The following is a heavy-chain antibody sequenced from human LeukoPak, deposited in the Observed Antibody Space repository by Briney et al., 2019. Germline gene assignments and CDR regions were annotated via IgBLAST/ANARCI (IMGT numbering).Heavy chain of an antibody. CDR2: TYYSGST. CDR3: ARHPTEYYFDY. V-gene: IGHV4-59*08. Sequence: SETLSLTCTVSGGSISSYYWSWIRQPPGKGLEWIGYTYYSGSTNYNPSLKSRVTISVDTSKNQFSLKLSSVTAADTAVYYCARHPTEYYFDYWGQGTLVTVSS. J-gene: IGHJ4*02. CDR1: GGSISSYY. D-gene: IGHD2/OR15-2a*01.